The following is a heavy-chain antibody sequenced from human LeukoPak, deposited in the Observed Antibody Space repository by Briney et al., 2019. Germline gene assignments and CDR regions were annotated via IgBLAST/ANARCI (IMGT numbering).Heavy chain of an antibody. V-gene: IGHV4-34*01. CDR3: ARSFSYCGGDCYSDDY. CDR2: INHSGST. CDR1: GGSFSGYY. Sequence: SETLSLTCAVYGGSFSGYYWSWIRQPPGKGLEWIGEINHSGSTNYNPSLKSRVTISVDTSKNQFSLKLSSVTAADTAVYYCARSFSYCGGDCYSDDYWGQGTLVTVSS. D-gene: IGHD2-21*02. J-gene: IGHJ4*02.